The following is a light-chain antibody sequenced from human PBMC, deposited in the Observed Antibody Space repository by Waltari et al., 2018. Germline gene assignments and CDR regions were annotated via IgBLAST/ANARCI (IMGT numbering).Light chain of an antibody. CDR2: DVS. CDR1: SDDVGRYNY. CDR3: NSYASNSNGL. J-gene: IGLJ2*01. V-gene: IGLV2-14*03. Sequence: QSALTQPASVSGSPGQSITISCTGTSDDVGRYNYVSWYQQHPGKAPKLLIYDVSNRPSGVPSRFSGSKSGNTASLTISGLQAADEAHYYCNSYASNSNGLFGGGTKLTIL.